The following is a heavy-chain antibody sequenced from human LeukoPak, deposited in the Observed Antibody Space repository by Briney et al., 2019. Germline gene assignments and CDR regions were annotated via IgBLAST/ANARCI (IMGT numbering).Heavy chain of an antibody. CDR1: GYTFTGYY. Sequence: ASVKVSCKASGYTFTGYYMHWVRQAPGQGLEWMGWINPNSGGTNYAQKFQGRVTMTRDTSISTAYMELSRLRSDDTAVYYCARDRDSSSWYVFDYWGQGTLVTVSS. J-gene: IGHJ4*02. D-gene: IGHD6-13*01. CDR2: INPNSGGT. CDR3: ARDRDSSSWYVFDY. V-gene: IGHV1-2*02.